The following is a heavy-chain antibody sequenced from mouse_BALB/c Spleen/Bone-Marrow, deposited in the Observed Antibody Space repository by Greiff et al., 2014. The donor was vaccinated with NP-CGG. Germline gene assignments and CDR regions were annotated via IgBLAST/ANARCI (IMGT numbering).Heavy chain of an antibody. J-gene: IGHJ2*01. Sequence: EVKLVESGGDLVKPGGSLKLSCAASGFTFSSYGMSWVGQTPDKRLEWVATISSGGSYTYYPDSVKGRFTISRDNAKNTLYLQMSSLKSEDTAMYYCARPTTVVATGGSFDYWGQGTTLTVSS. CDR3: ARPTTVVATGGSFDY. V-gene: IGHV5-6*02. D-gene: IGHD1-1*01. CDR2: ISSGGSYT. CDR1: GFTFSSYG.